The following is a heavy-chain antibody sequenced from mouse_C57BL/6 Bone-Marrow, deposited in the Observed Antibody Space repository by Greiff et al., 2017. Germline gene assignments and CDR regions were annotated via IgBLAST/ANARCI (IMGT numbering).Heavy chain of an antibody. V-gene: IGHV1-55*01. J-gene: IGHJ4*01. CDR2: IYPSSGST. CDR3: AREGGTNAMDY. CDR1: GYTFTSYW. Sequence: QVQLQQPGAELVKPGASVKMSCKASGYTFTSYWITWVKQRPGQGLEWIGDIYPSSGSTNYNEKFKSKATLTVDTSSSTAYMQLSSLTSEDSAVYCCAREGGTNAMDYWGQGTSVTVSA.